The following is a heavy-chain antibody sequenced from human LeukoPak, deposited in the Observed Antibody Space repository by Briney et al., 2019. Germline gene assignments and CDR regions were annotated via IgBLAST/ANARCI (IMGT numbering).Heavy chain of an antibody. CDR1: GGSFSGYY. V-gene: IGHV4-34*01. J-gene: IGHJ4*02. Sequence: PSETLSLTCAVCGGSFSGYYWSWIRQPPGKGLEWIGEINHSGSTNYNPSLKSRVTISVDTSKNQFSLKLSSVTAADTAVYYCARGPLYYYDSSGYRDYWGQGTLVTVSS. CDR3: ARGPLYYYDSSGYRDY. D-gene: IGHD3-22*01. CDR2: INHSGST.